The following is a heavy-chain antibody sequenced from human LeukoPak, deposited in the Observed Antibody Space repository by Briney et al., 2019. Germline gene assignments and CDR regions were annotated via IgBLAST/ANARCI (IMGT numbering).Heavy chain of an antibody. D-gene: IGHD4/OR15-4a*01. Sequence: GGSLRLSCAASGFTFSDFYMNWIRQAPGKGLEWVSYISGSTRYTDYADSVKGRFTISRDNSKNTLYLQMSSLRAEDTAVYYCVKESGFMVAPNSAFDIWGQGTMVTVSS. J-gene: IGHJ3*02. V-gene: IGHV3-11*06. CDR1: GFTFSDFY. CDR3: VKESGFMVAPNSAFDI. CDR2: ISGSTRYT.